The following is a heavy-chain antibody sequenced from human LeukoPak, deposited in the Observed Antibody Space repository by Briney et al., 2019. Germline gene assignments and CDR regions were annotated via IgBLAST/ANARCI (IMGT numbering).Heavy chain of an antibody. CDR2: FDPEDGKR. CDR3: ARNRQWLVYFDY. CDR1: RYTLTELS. J-gene: IGHJ4*02. D-gene: IGHD6-19*01. Sequence: EASVKVSCKVSRYTLTELSMHWVRQAPGKGLEWMGGFDPEDGKRIYAQKFQGRVTMTEETSTDTAYMELRSLRSDDTAVYYCARNRQWLVYFDYWGQGTLVTVSS. V-gene: IGHV1-24*01.